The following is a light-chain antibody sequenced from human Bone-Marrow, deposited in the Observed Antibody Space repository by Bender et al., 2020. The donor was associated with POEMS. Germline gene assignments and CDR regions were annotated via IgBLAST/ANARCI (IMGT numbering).Light chain of an antibody. J-gene: IGLJ3*02. V-gene: IGLV3-25*03. CDR1: ALSNQH. CDR2: KDS. Sequence: SYELTQPPSMSVSPAQTARITCSGDALSNQHGYWYQQKPGQAPVVVIYKDSERPSGIPERFSGSSSGTTVTLTISGVQAEDEADYYCQSGGSSNRWVFGGGTKLTVL. CDR3: QSGGSSNRWV.